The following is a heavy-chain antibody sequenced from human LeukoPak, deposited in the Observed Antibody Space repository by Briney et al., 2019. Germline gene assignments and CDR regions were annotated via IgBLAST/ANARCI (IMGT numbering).Heavy chain of an antibody. D-gene: IGHD6-13*01. Sequence: SETLSLTCTVSGGSISSSSYYWGWIGQPPGKGLEWIGSIYYSGSTYYNPSLKSRVTISVGTSKNQCSLKLSSVTAADTAVYYCASGVISSSWYGYFQHWGQGTLVTVSS. J-gene: IGHJ1*01. CDR3: ASGVISSSWYGYFQH. V-gene: IGHV4-39*01. CDR1: GGSISSSSYY. CDR2: IYYSGST.